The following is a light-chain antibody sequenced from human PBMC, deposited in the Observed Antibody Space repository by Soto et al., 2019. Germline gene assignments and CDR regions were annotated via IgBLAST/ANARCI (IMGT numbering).Light chain of an antibody. J-gene: IGLJ2*01. CDR3: SSYGGDNHRGV. V-gene: IGLV2-8*01. CDR1: SSDVGGYNY. Sequence: QSALTQPPSASGSPGQSVTISCTGTSSDVGGYNYVSWYQQQSGKTPKLIIYEVTKRPSGVPDRFSGSKSGNTASLTVSGLQAEDEADYYCSSYGGDNHRGVFGGGTKLTAL. CDR2: EVT.